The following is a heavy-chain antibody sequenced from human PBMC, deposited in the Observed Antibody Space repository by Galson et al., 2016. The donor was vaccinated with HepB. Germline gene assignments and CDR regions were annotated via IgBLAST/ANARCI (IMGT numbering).Heavy chain of an antibody. CDR1: GGSFSAYY. D-gene: IGHD5-24*01. CDR3: ARGGRGRWPQNWFDP. V-gene: IGHV4-34*01. J-gene: IGHJ5*02. Sequence: ETLSLTCAVYGGSFSAYYWSWIRQPPGKGLEWIGEINHSGSTNYNPPLKSRVTISVDTSKNQFSLKLSSVTAADTAVYYCARGGRGRWPQNWFDPWGQGTLVTVSS. CDR2: INHSGST.